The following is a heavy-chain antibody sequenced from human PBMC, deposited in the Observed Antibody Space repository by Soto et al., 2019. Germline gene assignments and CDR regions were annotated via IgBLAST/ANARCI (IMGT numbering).Heavy chain of an antibody. J-gene: IGHJ6*02. V-gene: IGHV4-39*01. Sequence: SETLSLTCTVSGGSISSSSYYWGWIRQPPGKGLEWIGTIYYSGSTYYNPSLKSRVTISVDTSKNQFSLKLNSVTAADTAVYYCARRLYYDSSGFEGGGMDVWGQGTTIT. CDR3: ARRLYYDSSGFEGGGMDV. CDR1: GGSISSSSYY. D-gene: IGHD3-22*01. CDR2: IYYSGST.